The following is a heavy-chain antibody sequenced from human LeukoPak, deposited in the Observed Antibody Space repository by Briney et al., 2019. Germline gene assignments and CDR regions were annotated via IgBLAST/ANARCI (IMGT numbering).Heavy chain of an antibody. CDR3: ARLGEIDAFDI. Sequence: GEXXKISCKGSGYSFTSYWIGWVRQMPGKGVEWMGIIYPGESDTRDSTSFQGQVTISADKSISTAYLQWSSLKASDTAMYYCARLGEIDAFDIWGQGTMVTVSS. CDR2: IYPGESDT. V-gene: IGHV5-51*01. D-gene: IGHD3-16*01. J-gene: IGHJ3*02. CDR1: GYSFTSYW.